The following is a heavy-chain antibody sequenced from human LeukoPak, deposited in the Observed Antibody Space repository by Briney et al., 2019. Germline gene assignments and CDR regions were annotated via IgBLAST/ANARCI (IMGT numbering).Heavy chain of an antibody. Sequence: GRSLRLSCTASGFTFGDYAMSWVRQAPGKGLEWVGFIRSKAYGGTTEYAASVKGRFTISRDDSKSIAYLQMNSLKTEDTAVYYCTRVYYDFWSGYYTGIGFGPWGQGTLVTVPS. CDR1: GFTFGDYA. CDR3: TRVYYDFWSGYYTGIGFGP. D-gene: IGHD3-3*01. CDR2: IRSKAYGGTT. V-gene: IGHV3-49*04. J-gene: IGHJ5*02.